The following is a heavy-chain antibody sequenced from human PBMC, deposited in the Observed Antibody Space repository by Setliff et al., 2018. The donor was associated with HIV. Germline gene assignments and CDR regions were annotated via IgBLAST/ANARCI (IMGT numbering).Heavy chain of an antibody. CDR1: GGSFSGYY. CDR2: IIHSGGT. CDR3: ARGGLGVVGAIDY. D-gene: IGHD2-15*01. J-gene: IGHJ4*02. V-gene: IGHV4-34*01. Sequence: SETLSLTCAVYGGSFSGYYWTWIRQPPGRGLEWIGEIIHSGGTNYNRSLKSRVTISVDTSKNQFSLNLSSVTAEDTAVYYCARGGLGVVGAIDYWSQGTLVTVSS.